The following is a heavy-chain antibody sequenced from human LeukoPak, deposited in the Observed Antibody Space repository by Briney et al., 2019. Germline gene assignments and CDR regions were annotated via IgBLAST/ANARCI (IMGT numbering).Heavy chain of an antibody. CDR1: GFNCGNHW. Sequence: GGSLRRYFAASGFNCGNHWLHWVVQAPGNGLVWVSRLNGDETSTAYVQSVEDRFTITTDNSKNTLYLQMKSLGVEDTAVYYCAREGCKRESFDVWGQGTMVTVSS. J-gene: IGHJ3*01. CDR3: AREGCKRESFDV. CDR2: LNGDETST. V-gene: IGHV3-74*01. D-gene: IGHD4/OR15-4a*01.